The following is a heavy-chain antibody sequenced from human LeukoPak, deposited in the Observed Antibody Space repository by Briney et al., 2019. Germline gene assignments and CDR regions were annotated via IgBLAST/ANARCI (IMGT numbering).Heavy chain of an antibody. Sequence: GRSLRLSCAASGFTFSSYGMHWVRQAPGKGLEWVAVIWYDGTNKYYADSVKGRFTMSRDNSKNTLYLQMNSLRAEDTAVYYCAKELWFVNSYYFDYWGLGTLVTVSS. J-gene: IGHJ4*02. D-gene: IGHD3-10*01. CDR3: AKELWFVNSYYFDY. CDR2: IWYDGTNK. CDR1: GFTFSSYG. V-gene: IGHV3-33*06.